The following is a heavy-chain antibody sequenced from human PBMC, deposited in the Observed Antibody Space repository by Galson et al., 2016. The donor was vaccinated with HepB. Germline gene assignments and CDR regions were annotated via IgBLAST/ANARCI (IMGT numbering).Heavy chain of an antibody. V-gene: IGHV3-23*01. CDR3: ARDRGFYSSTWD. CDR2: ISGDGAP. D-gene: IGHD2-2*01. CDR1: GFTFSSYA. Sequence: SLRLSCAASGFTFSSYAMSWVRQAPGKGLEWVSSISGDGAPYYVDSMKGRLTISRDYSKDTLYLQMISLRAEDTAVYYCARDRGFYSSTWDWGQGTLVTVSS. J-gene: IGHJ4*02.